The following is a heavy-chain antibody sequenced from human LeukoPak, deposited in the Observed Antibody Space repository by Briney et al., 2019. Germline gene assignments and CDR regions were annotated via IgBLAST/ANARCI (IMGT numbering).Heavy chain of an antibody. J-gene: IGHJ4*02. V-gene: IGHV3-11*01. CDR2: ISSSGSI. CDR1: GFTFSDNY. CDR3: AKDLNLRYFDY. D-gene: IGHD1-7*01. Sequence: GGSLRLSCAASGFTFSDNYMSWIRQAPGKGLEWVSYISSSGSIYYADSVKGRFTISRDNAKNSLYLQMNSLRAEDTAVYYCAKDLNLRYFDYWGQGTLVTVSS.